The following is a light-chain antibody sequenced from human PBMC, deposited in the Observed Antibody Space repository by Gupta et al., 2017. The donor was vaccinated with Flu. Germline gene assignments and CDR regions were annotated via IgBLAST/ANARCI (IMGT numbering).Light chain of an antibody. CDR1: KLGDKY. Sequence: SCELTQPPSVSVSPGQTASITCSGDKLGDKYACWYQQKPGQSPVLVIYQDSKRPSGIPERFSGSSSGNTATLTISGTQAMDEADYYCQAWDSSSVVFGGGTKLTVL. V-gene: IGLV3-1*01. CDR2: QDS. CDR3: QAWDSSSVV. J-gene: IGLJ2*01.